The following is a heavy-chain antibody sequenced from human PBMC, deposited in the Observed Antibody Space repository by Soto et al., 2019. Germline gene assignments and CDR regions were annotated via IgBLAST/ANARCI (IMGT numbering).Heavy chain of an antibody. D-gene: IGHD2-15*01. CDR2: IDPSDSNT. CDR1: GYTFTSYW. V-gene: IGHV5-10-1*01. Sequence: GESLKISCQASGYTFTSYWISWVRQMPGKGLEWMGRIDPSDSNTNDNPSFRGHVTISADKSISTAYLQLSSLKASDTAIYYCARGRKGHRVAGNCYLFDPWGQGTLVTVSS. J-gene: IGHJ5*02. CDR3: ARGRKGHRVAGNCYLFDP.